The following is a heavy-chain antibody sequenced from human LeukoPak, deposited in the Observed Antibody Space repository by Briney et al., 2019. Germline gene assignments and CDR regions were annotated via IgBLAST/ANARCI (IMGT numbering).Heavy chain of an antibody. CDR3: VRGVRGSSWLSFDY. CDR2: ISYDGSNK. CDR1: GFIFSSYA. Sequence: GGSLRLSCAASGFIFSSYAMHWVRRAPGKGLEWVALISYDGSNKYYADSVKGRFTISRDNSKNTLYLQMNSLRAEDTAVYYCVRGVRGSSWLSFDYWGQGTLVIVYS. D-gene: IGHD6-13*01. V-gene: IGHV3-30*04. J-gene: IGHJ4*02.